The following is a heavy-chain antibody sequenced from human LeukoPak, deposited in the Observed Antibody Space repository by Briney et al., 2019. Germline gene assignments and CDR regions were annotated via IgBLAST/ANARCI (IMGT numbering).Heavy chain of an antibody. CDR3: AKAAGYYYDVDI. V-gene: IGHV3-43*02. CDR1: GFTFDDYA. J-gene: IGHJ3*02. Sequence: GGSLRLSCAASGFTFDDYATHWVRQAPGKGLEWVSLISGDGGSTYYADSVKGRFTISRDNSKNTLYLQMNSLRAEDTAVYYCAKAAGYYYDVDIWGQGTMVTVSS. D-gene: IGHD3-22*01. CDR2: ISGDGGST.